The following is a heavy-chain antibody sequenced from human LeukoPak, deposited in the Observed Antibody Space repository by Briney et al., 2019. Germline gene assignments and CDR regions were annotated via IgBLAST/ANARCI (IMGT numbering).Heavy chain of an antibody. CDR1: GFTFSDYY. D-gene: IGHD3-10*01. Sequence: PGGSLRLSCAASGFTFSDYYMSWIRQAPGKGLEWVSYISSSGSTIYYADSVKGRFTISRDNAKYSLYLQMNSLRAEDTAVYYCARTKSEWFGELPDYWGQGTLVTVSS. J-gene: IGHJ4*02. V-gene: IGHV3-11*04. CDR3: ARTKSEWFGELPDY. CDR2: ISSSGSTI.